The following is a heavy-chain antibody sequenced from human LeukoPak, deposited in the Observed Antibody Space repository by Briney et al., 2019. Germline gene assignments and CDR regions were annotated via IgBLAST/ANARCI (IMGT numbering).Heavy chain of an antibody. CDR2: SSGSGGGT. D-gene: IGHD6-19*01. V-gene: IGHV3-23*01. J-gene: IGHJ3*02. CDR3: VKESSGGADAFDI. Sequence: GGSLRLSCASSGFTFSIYAMSWVRQAPGKGLEWVSGSSGSGGGTYYAGSVKGRFTLSRDNSKNTLYLQMNSLRVGDTAIYYCVKESSGGADAFDIWGQGIMVTVSS. CDR1: GFTFSIYA.